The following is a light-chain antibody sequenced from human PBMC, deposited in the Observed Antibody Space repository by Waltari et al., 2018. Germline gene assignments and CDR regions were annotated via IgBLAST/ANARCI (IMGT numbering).Light chain of an antibody. J-gene: IGKJ1*01. CDR3: QQSYSTSWT. CDR1: QSISSY. CDR2: AAS. V-gene: IGKV1-39*01. Sequence: DIQMTQSPSSLSASVGDRVTITCRASQSISSYLNWYQQKPGNTTKPLIYAASSLQSGVPSRFSGSGSGTDFTLTISSLQPEDFATYDCQQSYSTSWTFGQGTKVEIK.